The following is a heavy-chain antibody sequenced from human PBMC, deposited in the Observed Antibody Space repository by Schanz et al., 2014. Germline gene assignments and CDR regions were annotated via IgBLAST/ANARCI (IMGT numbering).Heavy chain of an antibody. CDR1: GFTFSSYA. V-gene: IGHV3-23*04. D-gene: IGHD4-17*01. CDR3: ARPRFDYGEVDY. J-gene: IGHJ4*02. Sequence: EVQLVESGGGLVKPGGSLRLSCEASGFTFSSYAMSWVRQAPGKGLEWVSTISASGGSTYYADSVRGRFTISRDRFQNTLYLRMSSLRAEDTAVYYCARPRFDYGEVDYWGQGTLVTVSS. CDR2: ISASGGST.